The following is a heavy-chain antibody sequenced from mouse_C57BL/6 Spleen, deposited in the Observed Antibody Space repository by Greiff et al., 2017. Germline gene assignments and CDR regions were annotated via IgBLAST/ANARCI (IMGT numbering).Heavy chain of an antibody. J-gene: IGHJ3*01. D-gene: IGHD1-1*01. CDR2: IWSGGST. Sequence: VMLVESGPGLVQPSQSLSITCTVSGFSLTSYGVHWVRQSPGKGLAWLGVIWSGGSTDYNAAFISRLSISKDNSKSQVFFKMNSLQADDTAIYYCARTGNYYGSSSAWFAYWGQGTLVTVSA. V-gene: IGHV2-2*01. CDR1: GFSLTSYG. CDR3: ARTGNYYGSSSAWFAY.